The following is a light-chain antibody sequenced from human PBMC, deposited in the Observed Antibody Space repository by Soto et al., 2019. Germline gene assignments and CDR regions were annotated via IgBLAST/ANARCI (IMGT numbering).Light chain of an antibody. J-gene: IGLJ1*01. CDR2: EVS. V-gene: IGLV2-8*01. Sequence: LTQPPSASWSPGQSVTISCTGTSSDVGGYNYVSWYQQHPGKAPKLMIYEVSKRPSGVPDRFSGSKSGNTASLTVSGLQADDEADYYCSSYAGSNNLYVFGTGTKVTVL. CDR3: SSYAGSNNLYV. CDR1: SSDVGGYNY.